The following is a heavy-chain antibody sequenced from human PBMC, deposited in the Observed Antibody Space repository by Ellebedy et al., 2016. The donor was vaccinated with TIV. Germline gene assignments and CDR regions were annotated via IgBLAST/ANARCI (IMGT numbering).Heavy chain of an antibody. V-gene: IGHV3-21*01. CDR1: GFTFSSYS. J-gene: IGHJ2*01. CDR2: ISSSSSYI. Sequence: GGSLSLSXAASGFTFSSYSMNWVRQAPGKGLEWVSSISSSSSYIYYADSVKGRFTISRDNAKNSLYLQMNSLRAEDTAVYYCARDVGYCSGGSCYRVYFDLWGRGTLVTVSS. D-gene: IGHD2-15*01. CDR3: ARDVGYCSGGSCYRVYFDL.